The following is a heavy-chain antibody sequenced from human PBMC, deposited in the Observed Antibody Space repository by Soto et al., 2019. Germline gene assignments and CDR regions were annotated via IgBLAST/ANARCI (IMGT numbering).Heavy chain of an antibody. V-gene: IGHV3-23*01. CDR2: ISGSGGST. CDR1: GFTFSSYA. D-gene: IGHD4-17*01. Sequence: GGSLSLSCAASGFTFSSYAMSWVRQAPGKGLEWVSAISGSGGSTYYADSVKGRFTISRDNSKNTLYLQMNSLRAEDTAVYYCAKLANPNDYGDSYFDFWGQGTLVTVSS. CDR3: AKLANPNDYGDSYFDF. J-gene: IGHJ4*02.